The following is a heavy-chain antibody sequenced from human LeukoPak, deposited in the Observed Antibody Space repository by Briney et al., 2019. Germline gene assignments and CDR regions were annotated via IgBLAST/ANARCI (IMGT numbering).Heavy chain of an antibody. J-gene: IGHJ4*02. CDR1: GFTFSDYS. CDR2: ISYDGSNK. CDR3: AKDLYVFGAAAGTVDY. Sequence: GGSLRLSCAASGFTFSDYSMNWVRQAPGKGLEWVAVISYDGSNKYYADSVKGRFTISRDNSKNTLYLQMNSLRAEDTAVYYCAKDLYVFGAAAGTVDYWGQGTLVTVSS. D-gene: IGHD6-13*01. V-gene: IGHV3-30*18.